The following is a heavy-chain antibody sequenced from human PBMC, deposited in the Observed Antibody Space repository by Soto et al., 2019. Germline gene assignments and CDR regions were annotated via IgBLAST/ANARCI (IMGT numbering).Heavy chain of an antibody. Sequence: GSLRLSCAASGFTFSSYAMSWVRQAPGKGLEWVSAISGSGGSTYYADSVKGRFTISRDNSKNTLYLQMNSLRAEDTAVYYYAKGERVVTAPGWAFDIWGQGTMVTVSS. CDR1: GFTFSSYA. CDR2: ISGSGGST. CDR3: AKGERVVTAPGWAFDI. V-gene: IGHV3-23*01. D-gene: IGHD2-21*02. J-gene: IGHJ3*02.